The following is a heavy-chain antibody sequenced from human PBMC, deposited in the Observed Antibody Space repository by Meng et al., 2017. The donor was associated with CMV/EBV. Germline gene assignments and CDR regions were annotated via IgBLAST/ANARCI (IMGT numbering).Heavy chain of an antibody. Sequence: RVQPGPELTKPGAYVNFSCKATGYPVTRYNKHWVQQAPGQGLEWMGITNPSGGSTSYAQKFQGRVTMTRVTSTSTVYMELSSLRSEDTAVYYCAREEGIGARSDWFDPWGQGTLVTVSS. CDR1: GYPVTRYN. V-gene: IGHV1-46*01. CDR3: AREEGIGARSDWFDP. D-gene: IGHD6-6*01. J-gene: IGHJ5*02. CDR2: TNPSGGST.